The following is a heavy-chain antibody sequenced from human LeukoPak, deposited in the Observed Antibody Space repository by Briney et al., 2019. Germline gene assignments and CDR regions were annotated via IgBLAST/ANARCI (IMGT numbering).Heavy chain of an antibody. J-gene: IGHJ4*02. CDR1: GYSFSTYW. CDR2: IYPGDSDT. Sequence: GESLKISCKASGYSFSTYWIAWVRQMPGKGLEWMGIIYPGDSDTRYSPSFQGQVTISADKSISTAYLQWSSLKASDTALYYCARHTLPGGSTTILDYWGQGTLVTVSS. V-gene: IGHV5-51*01. D-gene: IGHD2-15*01. CDR3: ARHTLPGGSTTILDY.